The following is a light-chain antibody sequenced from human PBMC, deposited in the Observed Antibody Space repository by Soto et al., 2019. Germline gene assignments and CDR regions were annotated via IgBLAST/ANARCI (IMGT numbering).Light chain of an antibody. CDR1: QSVSSY. J-gene: IGKJ1*01. CDR2: TAS. V-gene: IGKV3D-15*01. CDR3: PQYNNRPPQT. Sequence: EIVLTQSPGTLSLSPGERATLSCRASQSVSSYLAWYQQKPGQAPRLLISTASSRATGIPDRFSGSRXGTEFPXXXSXXXXXXPAVYYSPQYNNRPPQTFGQGTKVDIK.